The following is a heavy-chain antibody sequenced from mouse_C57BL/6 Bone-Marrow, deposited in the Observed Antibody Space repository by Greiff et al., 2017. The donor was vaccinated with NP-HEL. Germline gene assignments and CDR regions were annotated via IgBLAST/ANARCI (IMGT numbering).Heavy chain of an antibody. CDR2: INPNNGGT. CDR1: GYTFTDYN. Sequence: EVQLQQSGPELVKPGASVKMSCKASGYTFTDYNMNWVKQSHGKSLEWIGYINPNNGGTSYNQKFKGKATLTVETSSSTAYMEIRSLTSEYSAVDDCASPYYSNIYFDYWGQGTTLTVSS. J-gene: IGHJ2*01. V-gene: IGHV1-22*01. CDR3: ASPYYSNIYFDY. D-gene: IGHD2-5*01.